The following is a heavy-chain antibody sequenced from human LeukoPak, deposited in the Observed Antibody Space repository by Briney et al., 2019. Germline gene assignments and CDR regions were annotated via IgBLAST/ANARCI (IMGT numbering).Heavy chain of an antibody. D-gene: IGHD4-17*01. CDR1: GGSISSYD. V-gene: IGHV4-59*08. CDR3: ARRLSYGDYTYYFDY. Sequence: SETLSLTCTVSGGSISSYDWSWIRQPPGRGLEWIGNIYSSETTNYNPSLKSRVTISVDTSRNQCSLKLSSVTAADTAVYYCARRLSYGDYTYYFDYWGQGTLVTVSS. CDR2: IYSSETT. J-gene: IGHJ4*02.